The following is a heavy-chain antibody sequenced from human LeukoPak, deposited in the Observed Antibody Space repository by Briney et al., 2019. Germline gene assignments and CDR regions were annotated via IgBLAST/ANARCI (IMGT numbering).Heavy chain of an antibody. J-gene: IGHJ4*02. CDR2: VSSSSAYV. Sequence: PGGSLRLSCAASGFTFINYNMNWVRQAPGKGLEWVSSVSSSSAYVYYADSVKGRFTISRDNAKNSLYLQMNSLRAEDTAVYYCARGVGNFRYLFDYWGQGTLVTVSS. D-gene: IGHD1-1*01. CDR1: GFTFINYN. CDR3: ARGVGNFRYLFDY. V-gene: IGHV3-21*01.